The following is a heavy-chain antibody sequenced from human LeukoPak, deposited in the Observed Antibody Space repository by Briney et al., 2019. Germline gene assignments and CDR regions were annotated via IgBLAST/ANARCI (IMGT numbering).Heavy chain of an antibody. D-gene: IGHD6-13*01. CDR1: AFTFSDYW. J-gene: IGHJ3*02. V-gene: IGHV3-7*01. Sequence: PGGSLRLSCAASAFTFSDYWMSWVRQAPGKGLEWVANIKQDGSEKYYVDSVKGRFTISRDNAKNSLYLQMNSLRAEDTAVYYCARERRGYSSSRYNAFDIWGQGTMVTVSS. CDR3: ARERRGYSSSRYNAFDI. CDR2: IKQDGSEK.